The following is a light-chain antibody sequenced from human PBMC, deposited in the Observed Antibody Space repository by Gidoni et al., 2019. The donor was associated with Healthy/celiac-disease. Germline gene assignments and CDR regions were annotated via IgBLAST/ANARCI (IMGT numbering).Light chain of an antibody. CDR3: QQYGSSPWT. J-gene: IGKJ1*01. CDR1: QSVSSSY. CDR2: GAS. Sequence: IVLTPSPGTLSLSPGERATLSCRASQSVSSSYLAWYQQKPGQAPRLLIYGASSRATGIPERFSGSGSGTDFTLTISRLEPEDFAVYYCQQYGSSPWTFGQGTKVEIK. V-gene: IGKV3-20*01.